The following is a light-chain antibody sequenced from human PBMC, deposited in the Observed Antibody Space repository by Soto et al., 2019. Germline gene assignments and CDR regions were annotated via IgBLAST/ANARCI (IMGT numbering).Light chain of an antibody. CDR2: GAS. CDR3: QQYGSSPQT. CDR1: QSVSSSY. Sequence: EIVLTQSPGTLSLSPGERATLSCRASQSVSSSYLAWYQQEPGQAPRLLIYGASSRATGIPDRFSGSGSGTDFTLTIGRLEPEDFAVYYCQQYGSSPQTFGQGTKVDIK. V-gene: IGKV3-20*01. J-gene: IGKJ1*01.